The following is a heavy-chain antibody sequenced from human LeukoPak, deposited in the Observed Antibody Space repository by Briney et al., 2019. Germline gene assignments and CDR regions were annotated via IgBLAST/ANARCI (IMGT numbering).Heavy chain of an antibody. CDR3: AKATYYYDSSGYGAFDI. D-gene: IGHD3-22*01. J-gene: IGHJ3*02. CDR2: ISWNSGSI. CDR1: GFTFDDYA. Sequence: GRSLRLSCAASGFTFDDYAMHWVRQAPGQGLEWVSGISWNSGSIGYADSVKGRFTISRDNAKNSLYLQMNSLRAEDTALYYCAKATYYYDSSGYGAFDIWGQGTMVTVSS. V-gene: IGHV3-9*01.